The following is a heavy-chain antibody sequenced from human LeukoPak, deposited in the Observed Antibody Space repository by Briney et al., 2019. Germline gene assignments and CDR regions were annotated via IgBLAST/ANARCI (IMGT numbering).Heavy chain of an antibody. D-gene: IGHD5-12*01. CDR1: GYTFNDYY. CDR2: INPDSGGT. CDR3: TREARAGNWFDP. J-gene: IGHJ5*02. Sequence: ASVKVSCKASGYTFNDYYIHWVRQAPGQGLEWMGWINPDSGGTKYAQKFQGRVTMTRDTSIRTVYMELSRLTYDDTAVFYCTREARAGNWFDPWGREPWSPSPQ. V-gene: IGHV1-2*02.